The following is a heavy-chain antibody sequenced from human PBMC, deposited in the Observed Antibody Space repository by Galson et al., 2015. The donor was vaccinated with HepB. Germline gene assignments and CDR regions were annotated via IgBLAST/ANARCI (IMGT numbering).Heavy chain of an antibody. CDR2: MNPNSGNT. CDR3: ARGRGYCSSTSCLEVSWFDP. V-gene: IGHV1-8*01. D-gene: IGHD2-2*01. CDR1: GYTFTSYD. Sequence: SVKVSCKASGYTFTSYDINWVRQATGQGLEWMGWMNPNSGNTGYAQKFQGRVTMTRNTSISTAYMELSSLRSEDTAVYYCARGRGYCSSTSCLEVSWFDPWGQGTLVTVSS. J-gene: IGHJ5*02.